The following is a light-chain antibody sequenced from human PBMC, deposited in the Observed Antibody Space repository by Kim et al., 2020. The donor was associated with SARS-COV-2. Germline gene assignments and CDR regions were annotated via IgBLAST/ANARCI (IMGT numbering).Light chain of an antibody. Sequence: ASVGDRVTITCRASQGIRNDLGWYQQKPEKAPKLLIYAASSLQSGVPSRFSGGGSGTDFTLTISGLQPADFATYYCLHDYSYPRTFGQGTKVDIK. CDR3: LHDYSYPRT. CDR1: QGIRND. J-gene: IGKJ2*01. CDR2: AAS. V-gene: IGKV1-6*01.